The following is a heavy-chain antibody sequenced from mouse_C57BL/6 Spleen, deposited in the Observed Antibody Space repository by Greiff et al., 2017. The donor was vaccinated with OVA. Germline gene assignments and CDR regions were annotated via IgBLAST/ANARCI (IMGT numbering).Heavy chain of an antibody. Sequence: EVQLQQSGAELVRPGASVKLSCTASGFTITDDYMHWVKQRPEQGLEWIGWIDPENGDTEYASKFQGKATITADTSSNTAYLQLSSLTSEDTAVYYCTTMNDYDVYWWFDVWGTGTTVTVSS. D-gene: IGHD2-4*01. CDR3: TTMNDYDVYWWFDV. V-gene: IGHV14-4*01. CDR2: IDPENGDT. CDR1: GFTITDDY. J-gene: IGHJ1*03.